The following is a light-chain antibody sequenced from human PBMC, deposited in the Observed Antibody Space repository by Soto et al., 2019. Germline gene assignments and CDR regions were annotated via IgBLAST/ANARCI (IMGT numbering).Light chain of an antibody. CDR2: EGS. Sequence: QSVLTQPASVSGSPGQSITISCTGTSSNVGSYNLVSWYQQHPGKAPKLMIFEGSERPSGVSHRFSGSKSGNTASLTISGLQAEDEADYYCCSYAGSYTWVFGGGTKLTVL. CDR3: CSYAGSYTWV. CDR1: SSNVGSYNL. J-gene: IGLJ3*02. V-gene: IGLV2-23*01.